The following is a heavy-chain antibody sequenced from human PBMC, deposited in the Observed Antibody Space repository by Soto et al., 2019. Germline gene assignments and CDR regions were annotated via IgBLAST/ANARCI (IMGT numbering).Heavy chain of an antibody. D-gene: IGHD2-8*01. J-gene: IGHJ6*02. CDR1: GFTFSSYG. CDR2: ISYDGSNK. V-gene: IGHV3-30*18. CDR3: AKDGTHYCTNGVCYVQYYYGMDV. Sequence: GSLRLSCAASGFTFSSYGMQWVRQAPGKGLEWVAVISYDGSNKYYADSVKGRFTISRDNSKNTLYLQMNSLRAEDTAVYYCAKDGTHYCTNGVCYVQYYYGMDVWGQGTTVTVSS.